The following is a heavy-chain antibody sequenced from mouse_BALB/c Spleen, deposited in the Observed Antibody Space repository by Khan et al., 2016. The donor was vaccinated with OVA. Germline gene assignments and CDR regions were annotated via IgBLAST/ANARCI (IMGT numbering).Heavy chain of an antibody. J-gene: IGHJ2*01. V-gene: IGHV1S132*01. CDR1: GYTFTSYW. CDR2: IYPGTDNT. D-gene: IGHD1-1*01. CDR3: ARKEAYYDCDY. Sequence: QVQLKQSGAELVRPGASVKLSCKTSGYTFTSYWIHWVKQRPGQGLEWIGRIYPGTDNTYYTEKFKDKATLTADTSSSTAYMQLSSLTAEDSAVYYCARKEAYYDCDYWGQGTTVTVSS.